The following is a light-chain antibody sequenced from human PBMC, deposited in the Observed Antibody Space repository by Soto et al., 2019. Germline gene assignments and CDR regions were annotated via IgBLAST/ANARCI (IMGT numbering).Light chain of an antibody. V-gene: IGLV2-8*01. CDR3: ISYAGSNKPA. J-gene: IGLJ2*01. CDR2: DVN. Sequence: QSVLTQPPSASGSPGQSVAISCRGTSSDVGGYNYVSWYQQHPGKAPKLMIYDVNKRPSGVPDRFSGSKSGNTASLTVSGLQAEDEADYYCISYAGSNKPAFGGGTKLTVL. CDR1: SSDVGGYNY.